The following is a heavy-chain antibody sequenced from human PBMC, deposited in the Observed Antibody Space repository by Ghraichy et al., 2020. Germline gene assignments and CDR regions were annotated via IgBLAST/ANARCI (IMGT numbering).Heavy chain of an antibody. CDR3: AKDIKSSGQLGGFDP. CDR2: ISWNSGSI. J-gene: IGHJ5*02. Sequence: LSLTCAASGFTFDDYAMHWVRQAPGKGLEWVSGISWNSGSIGYADSVKGRFTISRDNAKNSLYLQMNSLRAEDTALYYCAKDIKSSGQLGGFDPWGQGTLVTVSS. V-gene: IGHV3-9*01. D-gene: IGHD6-19*01. CDR1: GFTFDDYA.